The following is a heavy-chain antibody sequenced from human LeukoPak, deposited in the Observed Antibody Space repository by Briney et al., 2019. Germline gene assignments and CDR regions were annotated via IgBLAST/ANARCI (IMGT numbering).Heavy chain of an antibody. CDR2: IKQDGSEK. J-gene: IGHJ4*02. D-gene: IGHD3-22*01. CDR1: GFTFSSYW. Sequence: GGSLRLSCAASGFTFSSYWMSWVRQAPGKGLEWVANIKQDGSEKYYVDSVKGRFTISRDNAKNLLYLQMNSLRAEDTAVYYCARDAPSGTMIVVVIGSYFDYWGQGTLVTVSS. V-gene: IGHV3-7*01. CDR3: ARDAPSGTMIVVVIGSYFDY.